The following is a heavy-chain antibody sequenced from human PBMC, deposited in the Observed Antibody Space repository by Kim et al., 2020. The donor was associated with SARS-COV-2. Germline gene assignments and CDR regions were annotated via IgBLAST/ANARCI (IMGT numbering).Heavy chain of an antibody. CDR1: GASITSGDYY. CDR3: ARRTIFPLAYFDY. Sequence: SETLSLTCSVSGASITSGDYYWGWIRQSPEKGLEWLGNMFRSGSGGYNPSLRSRLSIFVDASKNQFYMELSSVTATDTAIYYCARRTIFPLAYFDYWGQGVLVTVSS. J-gene: IGHJ4*02. CDR2: MFRSGSG. D-gene: IGHD3-3*01. V-gene: IGHV4-39*01.